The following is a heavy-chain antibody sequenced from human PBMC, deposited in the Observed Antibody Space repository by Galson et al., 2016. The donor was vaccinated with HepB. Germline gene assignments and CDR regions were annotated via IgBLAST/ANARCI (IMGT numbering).Heavy chain of an antibody. D-gene: IGHD4-17*01. J-gene: IGHJ1*01. V-gene: IGHV3-48*02. CDR2: ISSPSSTM. CDR3: AGGDGGDLRH. Sequence: SLRLSCAASGFSFSTSSMSWVRQAPGKGLDWVAYISSPSSTMYYAHSVRGRFTISRDNAKNSLFLQMNSLRDEDTAIYFCAGGDGGDLRHWGQGTLVTVSS. CDR1: GFSFSTSS.